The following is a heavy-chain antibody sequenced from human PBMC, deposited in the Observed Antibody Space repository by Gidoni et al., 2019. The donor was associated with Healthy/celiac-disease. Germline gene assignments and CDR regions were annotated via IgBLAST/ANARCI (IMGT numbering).Heavy chain of an antibody. CDR1: GSSISSSSYY. V-gene: IGHV4-39*01. Sequence: QLQLQESGPGLVKPSEPLSLTCTVSGSSISSSSYYWGWIRQPPGKGLEWIGSIYYSGSTYYNPSLKSRVTISVDTSKNQFSLKLSSVTAADTAVYYCARFETDIVATFDYWGQGTLVTVSS. D-gene: IGHD5-12*01. J-gene: IGHJ4*02. CDR2: IYYSGST. CDR3: ARFETDIVATFDY.